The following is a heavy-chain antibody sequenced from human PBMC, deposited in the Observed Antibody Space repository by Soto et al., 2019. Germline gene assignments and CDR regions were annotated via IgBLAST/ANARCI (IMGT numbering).Heavy chain of an antibody. CDR3: ANGPHYGDYVSG. CDR1: GFTFSSYA. D-gene: IGHD4-17*01. J-gene: IGHJ4*02. V-gene: IGHV3-23*01. Sequence: EVQLLESGGGLVQPGGSLRLSCAASGFTFSSYAMRWVRQAPGKGLEWVSTISGSGGTTYYADSVKGRFTISRDNSKNTRDLQMNSLYAEDTAVYDYANGPHYGDYVSGWGQGALVTVSS. CDR2: ISGSGGTT.